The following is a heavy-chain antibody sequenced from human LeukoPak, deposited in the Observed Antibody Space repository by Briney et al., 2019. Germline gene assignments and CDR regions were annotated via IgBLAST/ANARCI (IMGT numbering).Heavy chain of an antibody. CDR1: GGSISSYY. Sequence: SETLSLTCTVSGGSISSYYWSWIRQPPGQGLEWIGYMYNSGSANYNPSLTRRVTISVDTSKNQFSLKLSSVTVADTDVHYCARVQGEVTYYVILTGYYSADAFYIWGQGTMVTV. CDR2: MYNSGSA. V-gene: IGHV4-59*12. CDR3: ARVQGEVTYYVILTGYYSADAFYI. D-gene: IGHD3-9*01. J-gene: IGHJ3*02.